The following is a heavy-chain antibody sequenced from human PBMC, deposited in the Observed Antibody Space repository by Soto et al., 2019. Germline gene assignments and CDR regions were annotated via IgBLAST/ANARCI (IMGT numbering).Heavy chain of an antibody. CDR2: ISGSGGST. CDR1: GFTFSSYA. V-gene: IGHV3-23*01. Sequence: PGGSLRLSCAASGFTFSSYAMSWVRQAPGKGLEWVSAISGSGGSTYYADSVKGRFTISRDNSKNTLYLQMNSLRAEDTAVYYCAKGDIVVVPAAYGMDVWGQGTTVTVSS. CDR3: AKGDIVVVPAAYGMDV. D-gene: IGHD2-2*01. J-gene: IGHJ6*02.